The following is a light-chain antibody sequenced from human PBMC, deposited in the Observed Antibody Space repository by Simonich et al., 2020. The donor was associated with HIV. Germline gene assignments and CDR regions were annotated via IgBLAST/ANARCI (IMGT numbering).Light chain of an antibody. Sequence: SYELTQPPSVSVSPGQTASITCSGDKLWDKSACWYQQKPGQSPVLVIYQDSKRTSGIPERFSGSSSGTTITLTISGAQVEDEADYYCYSSADNNYIFGTGTKVTVL. J-gene: IGLJ1*01. CDR3: YSSADNNYI. CDR2: QDS. CDR1: KLWDKS. V-gene: IGLV3-1*01.